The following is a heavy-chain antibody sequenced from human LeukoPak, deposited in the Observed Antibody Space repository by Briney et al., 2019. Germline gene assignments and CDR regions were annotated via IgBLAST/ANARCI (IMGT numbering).Heavy chain of an antibody. CDR2: IYPGDSDT. CDR1: GYSFTSYW. CDR3: ARRANDYDPYFDY. J-gene: IGHJ4*02. D-gene: IGHD4-17*01. V-gene: IGHV5-51*01. Sequence: GESLKISCKGSGYSFTSYWIGWVRQLPGKGLEWMGIIYPGDSDTRYSPSFQGQVTISADKSISTAYLQWSSLKASDTAMYYCARRANDYDPYFDYWGQGTLVTVSS.